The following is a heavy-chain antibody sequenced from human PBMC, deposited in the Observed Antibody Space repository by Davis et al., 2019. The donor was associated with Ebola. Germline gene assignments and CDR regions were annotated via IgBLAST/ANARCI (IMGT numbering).Heavy chain of an antibody. CDR1: VITFSSYA. V-gene: IGHV3-23*01. D-gene: IGHD1-14*01. J-gene: IGHJ6*04. Sequence: GESLKISCTDSVITFSSYAMTWVRQAPGKGLEWVSAISGSGGSTYYADSVKGRFTISRDNSKKTLYLQMNSLRAEDTAVYYCARPRTIYGMDVWGKGTTVTVSS. CDR3: ARPRTIYGMDV. CDR2: ISGSGGST.